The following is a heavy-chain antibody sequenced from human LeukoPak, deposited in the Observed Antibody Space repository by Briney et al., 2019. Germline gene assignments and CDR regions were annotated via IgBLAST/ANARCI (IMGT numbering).Heavy chain of an antibody. J-gene: IGHJ4*02. CDR1: GGSISSYY. CDR3: ARERGLRPYYFDF. D-gene: IGHD2-15*01. CDR2: IYYIGST. Sequence: TSETLSLTCTVSGGSISSYYWSWIRQPPGKGLEWIGYIYYIGSTNYNPSLKSRVTMSVDTSKNLFSLKLSSVTAADTAVYYCARERGLRPYYFDFWGQGTLVTVSS. V-gene: IGHV4-59*01.